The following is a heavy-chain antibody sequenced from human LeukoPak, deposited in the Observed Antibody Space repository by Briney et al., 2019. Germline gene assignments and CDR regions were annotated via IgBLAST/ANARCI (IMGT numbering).Heavy chain of an antibody. CDR1: GFTFSGSA. CDR3: TRHVPGYCSGGSCKNFDY. CDR2: IRSKANSYAT. Sequence: GGSLRLSCAASGFTFSGSAMHWVRQASGKGLEWVGRIRSKANSYATAYAASVKGRFTISRDDSQNTAYLQMNSLKTEDTAVYYCTRHVPGYCSGGSCKNFDYWGQGTLVTVSS. V-gene: IGHV3-73*01. D-gene: IGHD2-15*01. J-gene: IGHJ4*02.